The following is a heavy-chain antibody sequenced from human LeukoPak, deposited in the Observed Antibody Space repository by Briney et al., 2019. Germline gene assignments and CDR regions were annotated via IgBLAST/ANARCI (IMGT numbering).Heavy chain of an antibody. Sequence: GGSLRLSCAASGFTFSSYGMHWVRQAPGKGLEWVAVISYDGSNKYYADSVKGRFTISRDNSKNTLYLQMNSLRAEDTAVYYCAKEDSGNDAFDIWGQGTMVTVSS. CDR3: AKEDSGNDAFDI. J-gene: IGHJ3*02. D-gene: IGHD1-26*01. V-gene: IGHV3-30*18. CDR1: GFTFSSYG. CDR2: ISYDGSNK.